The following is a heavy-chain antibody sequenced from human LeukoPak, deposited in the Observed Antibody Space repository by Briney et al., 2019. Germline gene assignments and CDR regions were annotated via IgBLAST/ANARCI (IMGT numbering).Heavy chain of an antibody. CDR3: ARGTYCGGDCNAFDI. Sequence: ASVKVSCKASGYTFTNYAMHWVRQAPGQRLEWMGWINTGNGNTKYSQEFQGRVTITRDTSANTAYMELSSLRSEDTAVYYRARGTYCGGDCNAFDIWGQGTMVTVSS. J-gene: IGHJ3*02. V-gene: IGHV1-3*03. CDR1: GYTFTNYA. CDR2: INTGNGNT. D-gene: IGHD2-21*02.